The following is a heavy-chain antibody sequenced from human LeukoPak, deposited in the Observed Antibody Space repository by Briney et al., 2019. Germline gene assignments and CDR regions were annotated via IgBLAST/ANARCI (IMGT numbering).Heavy chain of an antibody. V-gene: IGHV1-2*02. J-gene: IGHJ3*02. D-gene: IGHD5-18*01. CDR1: GYTFTGYY. CDR2: INPNSGGT. CDR3: ARVVFVQLEPNDAFDI. Sequence: ASVKVSCKASGYTFTGYYMHWVRQAPGQGLEWMGWINPNSGGTNYAQKFQGRVTMTRDTSISTAYMELSRLRSDDTAVYYCARVVFVQLEPNDAFDIWGQGTMVTVSS.